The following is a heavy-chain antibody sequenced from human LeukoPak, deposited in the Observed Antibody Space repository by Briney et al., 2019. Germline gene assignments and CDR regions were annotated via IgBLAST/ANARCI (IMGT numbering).Heavy chain of an antibody. CDR3: ARGLITMVGNWFDP. J-gene: IGHJ5*02. D-gene: IGHD3-10*01. Sequence: PSETLSLTCTVSGGSISSYYWSWIRQPPGKGLEWIGYIYYSGSTNYNPSLKSRVTISVDTSKNQFSLKLSPVTAADTAVYYCARGLITMVGNWFDPWGQGTLVTVSS. CDR2: IYYSGST. V-gene: IGHV4-59*01. CDR1: GGSISSYY.